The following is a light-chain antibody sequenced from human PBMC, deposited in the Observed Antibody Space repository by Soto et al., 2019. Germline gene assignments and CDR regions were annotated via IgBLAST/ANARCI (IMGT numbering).Light chain of an antibody. V-gene: IGKV3-20*01. CDR2: GAS. CDR3: QQYGSSPR. J-gene: IGKJ4*01. Sequence: EIVLTQSPGTLSLSPGERATLSCRASQSVSSNYLAWYQQKPGQAPRLLIYGASSRATGIPDRFSGSGSGTEFTLTISRLEPEYFAVYYCQQYGSSPRFGGGTKVDIK. CDR1: QSVSSNY.